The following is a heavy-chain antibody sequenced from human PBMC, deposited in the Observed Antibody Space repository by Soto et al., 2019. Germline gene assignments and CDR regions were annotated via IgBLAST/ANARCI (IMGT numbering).Heavy chain of an antibody. CDR3: ARDRSRSYRSEEGYYYYGMDV. V-gene: IGHV3-48*03. J-gene: IGHJ6*02. CDR2: ISSRNSTV. Sequence: GGSLRLSCAASGFTFSSYEMNWVRQAPGKGLEWVSYISSRNSTVYYADSVKGRFTISRDDTKNSLYLQMNSLRAEDTAVYYCARDRSRSYRSEEGYYYYGMDVWGQGTTVTVSS. CDR1: GFTFSSYE. D-gene: IGHD1-26*01.